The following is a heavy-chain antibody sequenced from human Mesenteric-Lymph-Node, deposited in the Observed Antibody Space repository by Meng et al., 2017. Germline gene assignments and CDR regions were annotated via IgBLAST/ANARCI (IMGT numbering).Heavy chain of an antibody. V-gene: IGHV4-4*02. CDR3: GRDQGRQLINH. CDR2: VYHRGDT. D-gene: IGHD1-1*01. Sequence: QVQLQESGPGLVKPSGTLSLTCTVSGDSISIDIWWSWVRQPPGKGLEWIGEVYHRGDTNYNPSLKSRVVISVDRSKNQFSLNLSSVTAADTAVYYCGRDQGRQLINHWGQGTLVTVS. J-gene: IGHJ4*02. CDR1: GDSISIDIW.